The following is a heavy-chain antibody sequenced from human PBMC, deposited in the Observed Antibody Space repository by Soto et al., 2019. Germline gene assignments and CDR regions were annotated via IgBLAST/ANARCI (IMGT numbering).Heavy chain of an antibody. Sequence: ASMKVSCKASGYTFTSYAMHWVRQAPGQRLEWMGWINAGNGNTKYSQKFQGRVTITRDTSASTAYMELSSLRSEDTAVYYCARDRWLHPRYYYYGMDVWGQGTTVTVSS. V-gene: IGHV1-3*01. CDR2: INAGNGNT. D-gene: IGHD5-12*01. CDR3: ARDRWLHPRYYYYGMDV. CDR1: GYTFTSYA. J-gene: IGHJ6*02.